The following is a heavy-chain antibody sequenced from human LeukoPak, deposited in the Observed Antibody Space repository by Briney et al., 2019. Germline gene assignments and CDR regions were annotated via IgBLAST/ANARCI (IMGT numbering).Heavy chain of an antibody. Sequence: KSGESLKISCKGSGYSFTSHWIGWVRQMPGKGLERMGIIYPGDSDTRYSPSFQGQVTISADKSISTAYLQWSSLKASDTAMYYCARREYYYDSSGYYAYDYWGQGTLVTVSS. V-gene: IGHV5-51*01. CDR3: ARREYYYDSSGYYAYDY. CDR2: IYPGDSDT. J-gene: IGHJ4*02. CDR1: GYSFTSHW. D-gene: IGHD3-22*01.